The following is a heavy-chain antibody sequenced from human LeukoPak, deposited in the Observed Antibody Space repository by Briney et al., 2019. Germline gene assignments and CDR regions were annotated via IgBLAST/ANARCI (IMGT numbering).Heavy chain of an antibody. CDR3: AKGVGATSCFDY. CDR1: GFTFSSYG. D-gene: IGHD1-26*01. CDR2: ISYDGSNK. Sequence: GGSLRLSCAASGFTFSSYGMHWVRQAPGKGLEWVAVISYDGSNKYYADSVKGRFTISRDNSKNTLYLQMNSLRAEDTAVYYCAKGVGATSCFDYWGQGTLVTVSS. J-gene: IGHJ4*02. V-gene: IGHV3-30*18.